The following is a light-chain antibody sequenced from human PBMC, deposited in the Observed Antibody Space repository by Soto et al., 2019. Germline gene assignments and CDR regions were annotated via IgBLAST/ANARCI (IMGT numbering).Light chain of an antibody. CDR3: SSFTSTNTPFV. J-gene: IGLJ1*01. CDR2: GNK. CDR1: SSNIGAGFD. Sequence: QAVLTQPPSVSGAPGQRVTISCTGSSSNIGAGFDVHWYQQFPGTVPQLLIYGNKNRPSGVPDRFSGSKSGTSASLAITGLQAEDEADYYCSSFTSTNTPFVFGTGTKLTVL. V-gene: IGLV1-40*01.